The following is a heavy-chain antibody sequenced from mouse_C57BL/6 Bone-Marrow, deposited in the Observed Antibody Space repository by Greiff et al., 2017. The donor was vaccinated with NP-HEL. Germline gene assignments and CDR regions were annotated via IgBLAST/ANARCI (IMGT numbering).Heavy chain of an antibody. Sequence: VQLVESGAELARPGASVKLSCKASGYTFTSYGISWVKQRTGQGLEWIGEIYPRSGNTYYNEKFKGKATLTADKSSSTAYMELRSLTSEDSAVYFCVKKNYYGSSYKDYAMDYWGQGTSVTVSS. CDR3: VKKNYYGSSYKDYAMDY. D-gene: IGHD1-1*01. J-gene: IGHJ4*01. CDR1: GYTFTSYG. CDR2: IYPRSGNT. V-gene: IGHV1-81*01.